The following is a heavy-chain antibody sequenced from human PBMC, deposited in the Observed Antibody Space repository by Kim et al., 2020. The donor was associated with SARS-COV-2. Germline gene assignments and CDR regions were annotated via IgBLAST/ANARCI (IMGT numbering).Heavy chain of an antibody. CDR2: TWYRSKWYK. J-gene: IGHJ3*02. Sequence: SQTLSLTCAISGDSVSSNTAVWNWIRQSPSRGLEWLGRTWYRSKWYKDYEESVKSRIIITPDTSKNQVSLQLNSVTPEDTGVYYCAKVISPDAFDIWGQG. CDR3: AKVISPDAFDI. CDR1: GDSVSSNTAV. V-gene: IGHV6-1*01. D-gene: IGHD3-16*02.